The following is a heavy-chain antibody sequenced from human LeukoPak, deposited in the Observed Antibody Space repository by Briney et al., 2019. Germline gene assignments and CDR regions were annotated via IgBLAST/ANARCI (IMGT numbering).Heavy chain of an antibody. CDR2: ISATSSDI. D-gene: IGHD5-12*01. J-gene: IGHJ4*02. CDR1: GFAFESYT. CDR3: AKGLFSAFDKYLDS. Sequence: PGGSLRLSCAASGFAFESYTMTWVRQAPGKGLEWVSLISATSSDINYAESVRGRFTITRDNAKNSLFLQMDSLRVEDTAIYYCAKGLFSAFDKYLDSWGQGTLVTVSS. V-gene: IGHV3-21*04.